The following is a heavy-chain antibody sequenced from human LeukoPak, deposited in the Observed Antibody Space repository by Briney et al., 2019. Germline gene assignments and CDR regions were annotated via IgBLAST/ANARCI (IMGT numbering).Heavy chain of an antibody. D-gene: IGHD6-25*01. J-gene: IGHJ6*02. CDR3: ANSGYYYGMDV. CDR1: GFTFSSYG. Sequence: GGSLRLSCAASGFTFSSYGMHWVRQAPGKGLERVAVISYDGSNKYYADSVKGRFTISRDNSKNTLYLQMNSLRAEDTAVYYCANSGYYYGMDVWGQGTTVTVSS. CDR2: ISYDGSNK. V-gene: IGHV3-30*18.